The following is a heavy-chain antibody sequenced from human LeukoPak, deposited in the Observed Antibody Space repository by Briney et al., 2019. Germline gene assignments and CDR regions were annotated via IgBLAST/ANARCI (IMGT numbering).Heavy chain of an antibody. CDR1: GYTFSSYW. J-gene: IGHJ4*02. D-gene: IGHD3-3*01. CDR3: ARQNDFRLDY. V-gene: IGHV5-51*01. Sequence: PGESLRISCKGSGYTFSSYWIGWVRQMPGKGLEWMGIIYPGDSDTRYSPSLQGQVTISVDTSIGTAYLQWSSLKASDTAICYCARQNDFRLDYWGQGTLVTVSS. CDR2: IYPGDSDT.